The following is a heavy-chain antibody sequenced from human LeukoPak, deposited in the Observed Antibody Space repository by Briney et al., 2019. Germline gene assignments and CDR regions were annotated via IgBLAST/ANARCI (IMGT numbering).Heavy chain of an antibody. CDR2: INHNGNVD. V-gene: IGHV3-7*03. CDR3: ARGGGLDV. D-gene: IGHD3-16*01. Sequence: GGSLRLSCAASGFTFSSYWMNWARQAPGKGLEWVASINHNGNVDYYVDSVKGRFTISRDNARNSLYLQMSNLRAEDTAVYFCARGGGLDVWGQGATVTVSS. CDR1: GFTFSSYW. J-gene: IGHJ6*02.